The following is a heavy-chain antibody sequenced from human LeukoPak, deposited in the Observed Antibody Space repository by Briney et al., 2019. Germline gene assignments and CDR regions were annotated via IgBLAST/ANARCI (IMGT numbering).Heavy chain of an antibody. J-gene: IGHJ5*02. D-gene: IGHD5-12*01. Sequence: GASVKVSCKASGYTFTSYGISWVRQAPGQGLEGMGWISAYNGNTNYAQKLQGRVTMTTDTSTSTAYMELRSLRSDDTAVYYCARAGIVATMGAWFDPWGQGTLVTVSS. CDR3: ARAGIVATMGAWFDP. CDR1: GYTFTSYG. V-gene: IGHV1-18*01. CDR2: ISAYNGNT.